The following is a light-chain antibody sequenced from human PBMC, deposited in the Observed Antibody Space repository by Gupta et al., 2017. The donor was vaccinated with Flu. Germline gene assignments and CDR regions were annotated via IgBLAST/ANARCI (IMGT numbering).Light chain of an antibody. CDR2: AAS. Sequence: PSSLSASVGDRVTITCRASQSIRSYLNWYQQEPGKAPKLLIYAASIMESGVPARFSGSGSGTDFTLTISRLQPEDFATYYCQQYYDIPPTFGQGTKVEIK. V-gene: IGKV1-39*01. CDR1: QSIRSY. CDR3: QQYYDIPPT. J-gene: IGKJ2*01.